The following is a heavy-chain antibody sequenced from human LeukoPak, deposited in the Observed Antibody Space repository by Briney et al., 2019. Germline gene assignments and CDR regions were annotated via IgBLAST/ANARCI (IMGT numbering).Heavy chain of an antibody. J-gene: IGHJ4*02. V-gene: IGHV3-23*01. D-gene: IGHD1-26*01. CDR3: AKDAVGATAYYFDY. CDR1: GFTFSSYA. CDR2: ISGSGGST. Sequence: PGGSLRLSCAASGFTFSSYAMSWVRQAPGKGLEWVSAISGSGGSTYYAGSVRGRFTVSRDNSKNTLYLQMNSLRAEDTAVYYCAKDAVGATAYYFDYWGQGTLVTVSS.